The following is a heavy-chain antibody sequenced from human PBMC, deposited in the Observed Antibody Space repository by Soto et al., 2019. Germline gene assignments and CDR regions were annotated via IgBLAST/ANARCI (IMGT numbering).Heavy chain of an antibody. V-gene: IGHV4-39*02. Sequence: SETLSLTCTVSGGSISSSRCHWGWIRQPPGKGLEWIASIKYSGTTFYNPSLKRRITLSVDTSKNQFALKLSSVTAAERAVYYCAIEKGGATSIPVFAIWAKGTMVPVS. CDR2: IKYSGTT. CDR1: GGSISSSRCH. J-gene: IGHJ3*02. CDR3: AIEKGGATSIPVFAI. D-gene: IGHD1-26*01.